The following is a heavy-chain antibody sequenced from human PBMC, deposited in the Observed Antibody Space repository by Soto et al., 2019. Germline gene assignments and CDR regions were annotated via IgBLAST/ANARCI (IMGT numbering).Heavy chain of an antibody. CDR3: ARHLRFLEWLLSSPYGMDV. V-gene: IGHV3-11*01. Sequence: PGGSLRLSCAASGFTFSDYYMSWIRQAPGKGLEWVSYISSSGSTIYYADSVKGRFTISRDNAENSLYLQMNSLRAEDTAVYYCARHLRFLEWLLSSPYGMDVWGQGTTVTVSS. D-gene: IGHD3-3*01. J-gene: IGHJ6*02. CDR1: GFTFSDYY. CDR2: ISSSGSTI.